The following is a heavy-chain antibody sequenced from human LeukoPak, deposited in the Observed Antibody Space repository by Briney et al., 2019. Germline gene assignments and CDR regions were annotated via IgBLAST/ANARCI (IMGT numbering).Heavy chain of an antibody. Sequence: SETLSLTCTVSGGSISSGDYYWSWIRQPPGKGPEWIGSIYYSGSTYYSPSLKSRVTISVDTSKNQFSLRLSSVIAADTAVYYCAVGYCGGGSCNWYYFDYWGQGTLVTVSS. CDR3: AVGYCGGGSCNWYYFDY. J-gene: IGHJ4*02. V-gene: IGHV4-39*07. CDR1: GGSISSGDYY. CDR2: IYYSGST. D-gene: IGHD2-15*01.